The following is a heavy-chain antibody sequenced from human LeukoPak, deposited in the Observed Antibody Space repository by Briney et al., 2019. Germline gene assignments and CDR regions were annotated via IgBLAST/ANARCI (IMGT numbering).Heavy chain of an antibody. Sequence: ASVKVSCKASGYIFTNYGISWVRQAPGQGLEWMGWISAYNANTNYAQKIQGRVTMTTETYTTTAYMELRSLRSDDTAVYYCARDAPLEDIVVVPAANSPLHDYWGQGTLVTVSS. CDR3: ARDAPLEDIVVVPAANSPLHDY. V-gene: IGHV1-18*01. D-gene: IGHD2-2*01. CDR1: GYIFTNYG. J-gene: IGHJ4*02. CDR2: ISAYNANT.